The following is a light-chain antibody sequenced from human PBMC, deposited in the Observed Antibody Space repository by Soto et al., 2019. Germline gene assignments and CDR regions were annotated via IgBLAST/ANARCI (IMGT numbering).Light chain of an antibody. Sequence: DIPLTQSPSFLSASVGHRVTITCRASQGISNDLAWYQQKPGKAPKLLIYGASTLHSGVPSRFSGSGSGTEFTLTISSLQPEDFATYYCQQFNSYPLTFGPGTKVDIK. V-gene: IGKV1-9*01. J-gene: IGKJ3*01. CDR1: QGISND. CDR3: QQFNSYPLT. CDR2: GAS.